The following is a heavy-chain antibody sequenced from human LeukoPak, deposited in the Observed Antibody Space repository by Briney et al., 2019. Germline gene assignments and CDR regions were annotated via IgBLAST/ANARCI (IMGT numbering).Heavy chain of an antibody. Sequence: SVKVSCKASGGTFSSYAISWVRQAPGQGLEWMGGIIPIFGTANYAQKLQGRVTMTTDTSTSTAYMELRSLRSDDTAVYYCARVAQGWFGELAWFDPWGQGTLVTVSS. V-gene: IGHV1-69*05. CDR2: IIPIFGTA. J-gene: IGHJ5*02. CDR1: GGTFSSYA. CDR3: ARVAQGWFGELAWFDP. D-gene: IGHD3-10*01.